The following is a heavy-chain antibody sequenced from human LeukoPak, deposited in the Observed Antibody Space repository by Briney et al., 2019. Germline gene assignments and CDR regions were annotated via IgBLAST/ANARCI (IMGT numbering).Heavy chain of an antibody. Sequence: GGSLRLSCAASGFTFSNYAMTWVRQAPGKGLEWVSGIFATSDTTYYADSVKGRFTISRDISKNILYLQMNSLRAEDTAVYFCARTAGPAVTHPHYWGQGTLVLVSS. CDR1: GFTFSNYA. D-gene: IGHD4-17*01. V-gene: IGHV3-23*01. J-gene: IGHJ4*02. CDR3: ARTAGPAVTHPHY. CDR2: IFATSDTT.